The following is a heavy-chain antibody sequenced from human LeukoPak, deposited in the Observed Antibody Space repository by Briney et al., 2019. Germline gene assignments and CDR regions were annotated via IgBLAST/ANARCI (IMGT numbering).Heavy chain of an antibody. CDR3: ARDLSSGSDLDY. J-gene: IGHJ4*02. Sequence: ASVKVSCRASGYTFTGYYMHWLRQAPGQGLAWMGWINPNSGGTNYAQKFQGRVTMTRDTSISTAYMELSRLRSDDTAVYYCARDLSSGSDLDYWGQGTLVTVSS. CDR1: GYTFTGYY. CDR2: INPNSGGT. V-gene: IGHV1-2*02. D-gene: IGHD6-19*01.